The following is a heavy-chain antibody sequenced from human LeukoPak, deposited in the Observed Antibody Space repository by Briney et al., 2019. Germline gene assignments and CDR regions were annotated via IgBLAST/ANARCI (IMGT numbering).Heavy chain of an antibody. CDR3: ARGRLLWFGEPRHYFDY. CDR2: INHSGST. CDR1: GGSFSGYY. D-gene: IGHD3-10*01. J-gene: IGHJ4*02. Sequence: PSETLSLTCAVYGGSFSGYYWSWIRQSPGKGLEWIGEINHSGSTNYNPSLKSRVTISVDTSKNQFSLKLSSVTAADTAVYYCARGRLLWFGEPRHYFDYWGQGTLVTVSS. V-gene: IGHV4-34*01.